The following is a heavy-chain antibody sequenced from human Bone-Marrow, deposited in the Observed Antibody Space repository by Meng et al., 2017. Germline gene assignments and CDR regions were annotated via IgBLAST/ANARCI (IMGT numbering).Heavy chain of an antibody. CDR2: INPNSGDT. D-gene: IGHD2/OR15-2a*01. J-gene: IGHJ4*02. V-gene: IGHV1-2*06. Sequence: QVHLVQSGAEVKKPGASVKVSCKASGYTFTNFYIHWMRQAPGQGLEWMGRINPNSGDTNYAQSFQGRVTMTRDTSISTAYMDLSRLRSDDTAVYYCQTLSLSVWGQGTLVTVSS. CDR3: QTLSLSV. CDR1: GYTFTNFY.